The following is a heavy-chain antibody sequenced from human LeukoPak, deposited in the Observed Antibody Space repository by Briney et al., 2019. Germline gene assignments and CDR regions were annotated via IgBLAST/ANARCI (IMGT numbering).Heavy chain of an antibody. V-gene: IGHV4-34*01. CDR1: GGSFSGYY. CDR3: ARGRGAVVPASLRYSSHFDY. Sequence: SETLSLTCAVYGGSFSGYYWSWIRQPPGKGLEWIGEINHSGSTNYNPSLKSRVTISVDTSKNQFSLKLSSVTAADTAVYYCARGRGAVVPASLRYSSHFDYWGQGTLVNVSA. J-gene: IGHJ4*02. D-gene: IGHD2-2*01. CDR2: INHSGST.